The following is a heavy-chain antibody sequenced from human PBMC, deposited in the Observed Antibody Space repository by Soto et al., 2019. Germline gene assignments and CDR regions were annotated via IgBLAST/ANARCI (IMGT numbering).Heavy chain of an antibody. V-gene: IGHV1-69*13. CDR3: ASGDYYDSSGPIGGHYYYGMDV. D-gene: IGHD3-22*01. CDR2: IIPIFGTA. CDR1: GGTFSSYA. Sequence: SVKVSCKASGGTFSSYAISWVRQAPGQGLEWMGGIIPIFGTANYAQKFQGRVTITADESTSTAYMELSSLRSEDTAVYYCASGDYYDSSGPIGGHYYYGMDVWGQGTTVAVSS. J-gene: IGHJ6*02.